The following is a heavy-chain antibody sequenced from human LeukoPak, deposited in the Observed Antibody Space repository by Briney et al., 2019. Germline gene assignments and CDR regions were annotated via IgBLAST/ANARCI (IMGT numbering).Heavy chain of an antibody. J-gene: IGHJ4*02. CDR3: ATGGHYSSD. V-gene: IGHV3-15*01. Sequence: PGGSLRLSCTPSGITLTDAWMSWVRQAPGEGLEWVGRARSETDGGAIDYATPVKGRFTISRDDSKNTLYLQMNSLQTEDTAVYYCATGGHYSSDWGQGALVTVSS. CDR1: GITLTDAW. CDR2: ARSETDGGAI. D-gene: IGHD1-26*01.